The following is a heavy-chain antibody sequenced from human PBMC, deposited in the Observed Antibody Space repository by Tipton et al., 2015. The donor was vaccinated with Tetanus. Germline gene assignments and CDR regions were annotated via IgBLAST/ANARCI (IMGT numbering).Heavy chain of an antibody. CDR3: ARAYGRRGLNYYVGLDG. D-gene: IGHD4-17*01. J-gene: IGHJ6*04. CDR1: GGSISSGDYY. CDR2: ICSSGDT. Sequence: LRLSCTVSGGSISSGDYYWSWIRQSPGKGLEWNGYICSSGDTHYHPSLKSRVTILLDTSKTQFSLKLSSITAADTAVYYCARAYGRRGLNYYVGLDGWGEGTTVTFSS. V-gene: IGHV4-30-4*01.